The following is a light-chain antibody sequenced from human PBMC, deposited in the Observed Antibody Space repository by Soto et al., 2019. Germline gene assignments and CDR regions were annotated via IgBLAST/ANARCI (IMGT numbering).Light chain of an antibody. Sequence: IVLTQSPGTLSLSPGERATLFCRASQSVTSNCFAWYQQKPGQAPRLLIYGISDRATGIPDRFSGSGSGTDFTLTISRLEPEDFAVYYCEQYGSSPRTFGQGTKVDIK. V-gene: IGKV3-20*01. CDR3: EQYGSSPRT. CDR2: GIS. J-gene: IGKJ1*01. CDR1: QSVTSNC.